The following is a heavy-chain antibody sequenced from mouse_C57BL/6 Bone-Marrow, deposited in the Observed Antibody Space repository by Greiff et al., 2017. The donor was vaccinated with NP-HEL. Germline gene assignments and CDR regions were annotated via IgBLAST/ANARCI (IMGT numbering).Heavy chain of an antibody. CDR3: AKFITTVVATRYFDV. D-gene: IGHD1-1*01. CDR2: IHPNSGST. V-gene: IGHV1-64*01. Sequence: VQLQQSGAELVKPGASVKLSCKASGYTFTSYWMHWVKQRPGQGLEWIGMIHPNSGSTNYNEKFKSKATLTVDKSSSTAYMQLSSLTSEDTAVYYCAKFITTVVATRYFDVWGTRTTVTVSS. J-gene: IGHJ1*03. CDR1: GYTFTSYW.